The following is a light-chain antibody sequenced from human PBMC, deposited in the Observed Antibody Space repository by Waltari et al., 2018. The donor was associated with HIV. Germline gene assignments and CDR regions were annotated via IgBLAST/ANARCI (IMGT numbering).Light chain of an antibody. CDR2: EVS. V-gene: IGLV2-14*01. Sequence: QSALTQPASVSGSPGQSITISCTRTSSHVGGYNYVSWYQQHPGKAPKLMIYEVSNRPSGVSNRFSGSKSGNTASLTISGLQAEDEADYYCSSYTSSSTLVFGGGTKLTVL. CDR1: SSHVGGYNY. J-gene: IGLJ2*01. CDR3: SSYTSSSTLV.